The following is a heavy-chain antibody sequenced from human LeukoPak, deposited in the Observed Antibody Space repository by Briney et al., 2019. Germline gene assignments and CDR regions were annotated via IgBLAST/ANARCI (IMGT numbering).Heavy chain of an antibody. J-gene: IGHJ4*02. CDR2: ISGSGGST. CDR3: AKGRGSWYRDFDY. CDR1: GFTFSDYY. V-gene: IGHV3-23*01. D-gene: IGHD6-13*01. Sequence: GGSLRLSSAASGFTFSDYYMSWIRQAPGKGLEWVSAISGSGGSTYYADSVKGRFTISRDNSENTLYLQMTSLRAEDTAVYYCAKGRGSWYRDFDYWGQGTLVTVSS.